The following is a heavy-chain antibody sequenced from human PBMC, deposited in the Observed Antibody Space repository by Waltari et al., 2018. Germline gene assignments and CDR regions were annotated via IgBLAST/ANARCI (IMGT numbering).Heavy chain of an antibody. V-gene: IGHV1-69*01. CDR2: IIPIFGTA. Sequence: QVQLVQSGAEVKKPGSSVKVSCKASGGTFSSYAISWVRQAPGQGLEWMGGIIPIFGTANYEQKFQGRVTITADESTSTAYMELSSLRSEDTAVYYCARDLIVVGNNWFDPWGQGTLVTVSS. J-gene: IGHJ5*02. CDR3: ARDLIVVGNNWFDP. CDR1: GGTFSSYA. D-gene: IGHD2-2*01.